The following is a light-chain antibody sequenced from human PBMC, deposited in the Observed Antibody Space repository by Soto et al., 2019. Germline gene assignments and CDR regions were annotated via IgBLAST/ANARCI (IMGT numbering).Light chain of an antibody. V-gene: IGKV3-15*01. J-gene: IGKJ5*01. CDR1: QSVSSN. CDR2: GAS. Sequence: IVITQCPTKLTQSPADRATLSCRASQSVSSNLDWYQQKPGKAPKLLIYGASTMATGIPARFSGSGSGTEFTLTISSLQSEDFAVYYCQQYNNFPITFGQGTRLEI. CDR3: QQYNNFPIT.